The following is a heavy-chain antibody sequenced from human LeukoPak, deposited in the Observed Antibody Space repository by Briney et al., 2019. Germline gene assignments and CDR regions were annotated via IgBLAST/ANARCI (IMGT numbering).Heavy chain of an antibody. V-gene: IGHV4-61*02. Sequence: PSQTLSLTCTVSGGSISSGSYYWSWIRQPAGKGREWIGRIYTSGSTNYNPSLKSRVTISVDTSKNQFSLKLSSVTAADTAVYYCARDYEAGYCSSTSCYDAFDIWGQGTMVTVSS. CDR3: ARDYEAGYCSSTSCYDAFDI. D-gene: IGHD2-2*01. CDR2: IYTSGST. J-gene: IGHJ3*02. CDR1: GGSISSGSYY.